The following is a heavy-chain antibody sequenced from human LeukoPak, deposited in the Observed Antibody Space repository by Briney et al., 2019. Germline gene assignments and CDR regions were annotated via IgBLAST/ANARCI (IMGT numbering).Heavy chain of an antibody. D-gene: IGHD1-26*01. J-gene: IGHJ4*02. Sequence: SETLSLTCTVSGGSISSYYWSWIRQPPGKGLEWIGYIYYSGNTNYNPSLKSRVTISVDTSKNQFSLKLSSVTAADTAVYYCARGGGTKWELLQGGYYFDYWGQGTLVTVSS. CDR3: ARGGGTKWELLQGGYYFDY. CDR1: GGSISSYY. CDR2: IYYSGNT. V-gene: IGHV4-59*01.